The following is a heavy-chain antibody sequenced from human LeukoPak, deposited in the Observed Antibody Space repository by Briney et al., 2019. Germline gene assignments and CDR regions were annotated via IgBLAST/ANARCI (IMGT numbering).Heavy chain of an antibody. CDR1: GYTFTSYA. D-gene: IGHD2-2*01. CDR2: IRAHNGDT. CDR3: ARGEFICTINTCYASALDA. Sequence: ASVKVSCKASGYTFTSYAISWVRQAPGQGLEWMGWIRAHNGDTNHAQQLQGRVTMTTDTSTRTAYMELRSLRSEDTAVYYCARGEFICTINTCYASALDAWGQGTLVTVSS. V-gene: IGHV1-18*01. J-gene: IGHJ4*02.